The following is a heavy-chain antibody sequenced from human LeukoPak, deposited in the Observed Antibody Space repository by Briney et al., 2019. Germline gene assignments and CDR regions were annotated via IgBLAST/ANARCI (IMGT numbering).Heavy chain of an antibody. CDR1: GGSISSSSYY. CDR3: ARQWVRGVIRLDP. Sequence: SETLSLTCTVSGGSISSSSYYWGWIRQPPGKGLEWIGSIYYSGSTYYNPSLKSRVTISVDTSKNQFSLKLSSVTAADTAVYYCARQWVRGVIRLDPWGQGTLVTVSS. CDR2: IYYSGST. D-gene: IGHD3-10*01. J-gene: IGHJ5*02. V-gene: IGHV4-39*07.